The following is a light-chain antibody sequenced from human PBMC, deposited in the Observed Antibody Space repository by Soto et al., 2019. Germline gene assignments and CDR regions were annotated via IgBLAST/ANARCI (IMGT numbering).Light chain of an antibody. J-gene: IGLJ1*01. CDR2: EVT. Sequence: QSALTQPPSASGSPGQSVTIPCTGTSSDVGGYDYVSWYQQYPGKTPKLMIFEVTKRPSGVPDRFSGSKSGNTASLTVSGPQAEDEADYYCLSYAATAYVFGTGTKLTVL. CDR1: SSDVGGYDY. CDR3: LSYAATAYV. V-gene: IGLV2-8*01.